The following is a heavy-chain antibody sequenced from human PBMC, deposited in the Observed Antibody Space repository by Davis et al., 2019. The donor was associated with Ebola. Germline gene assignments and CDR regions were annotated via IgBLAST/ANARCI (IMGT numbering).Heavy chain of an antibody. J-gene: IGHJ4*02. Sequence: GESLKISCAASGFTFSGSAMHWVRQASGKGLEWVGRIRSKANSYATAYAASVKGRFTISRDDSKNTAYLQMNSLKTEDTAVYYCTTGHNDYIWGSYRPRDYWGQGTLVTVSS. CDR3: TTGHNDYIWGSYRPRDY. CDR2: IRSKANSYAT. V-gene: IGHV3-73*01. D-gene: IGHD3-16*02. CDR1: GFTFSGSA.